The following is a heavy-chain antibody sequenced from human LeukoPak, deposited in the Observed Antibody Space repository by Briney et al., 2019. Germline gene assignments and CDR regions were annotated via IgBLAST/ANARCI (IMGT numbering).Heavy chain of an antibody. CDR2: ISGSGGST. CDR3: AKSDIVVVAATYDY. CDR1: GFTFSSYA. Sequence: SGGSLRLSGAASGFTFSSYAMSWVRQAPGKGLEWVSAISGSGGSTYYADSVKGRFTISRDNSKNTMYLQMNSLRAEDTAVYYCAKSDIVVVAATYDYWGQGTLVTVSS. V-gene: IGHV3-23*01. D-gene: IGHD2-15*01. J-gene: IGHJ4*02.